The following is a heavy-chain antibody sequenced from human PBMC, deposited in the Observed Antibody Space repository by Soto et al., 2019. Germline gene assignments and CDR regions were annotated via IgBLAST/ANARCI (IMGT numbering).Heavy chain of an antibody. CDR3: AGHSSGWYGYFDY. J-gene: IGHJ4*02. Sequence: SETLSLTCAVSGSSISSGGYSWSWVRQPPGKGLEWIGYIYHSGSTYYNPSLKSRVTISVDRSKNQFSLKLSSVTAADTAVYYCAGHSSGWYGYFDYWGQGTLVTVSS. V-gene: IGHV4-30-2*01. CDR2: IYHSGST. D-gene: IGHD6-19*01. CDR1: GSSISSGGYS.